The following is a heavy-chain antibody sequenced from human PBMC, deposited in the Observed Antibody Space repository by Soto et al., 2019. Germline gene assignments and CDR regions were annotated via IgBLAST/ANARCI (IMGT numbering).Heavy chain of an antibody. CDR3: ARGDATKIVVTTYYAMDV. D-gene: IGHD4-17*01. V-gene: IGHV1-69*12. Sequence: QVQLVQSGAEVKKPGSSVKVSCKASGGSLSNYGIGWVRQAPGQGLEWMGGIIPVFGTANYGQKFQGRVTITADASTNIVCMDVASLRSEHTAVYYCARGDATKIVVTTYYAMDVWGQGTTVTVSS. CDR2: IIPVFGTA. J-gene: IGHJ6*02. CDR1: GGSLSNYG.